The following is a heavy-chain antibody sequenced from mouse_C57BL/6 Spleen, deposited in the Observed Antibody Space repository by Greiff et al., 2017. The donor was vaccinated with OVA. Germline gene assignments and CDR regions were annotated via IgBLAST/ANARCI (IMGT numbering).Heavy chain of an antibody. J-gene: IGHJ4*01. Sequence: QVQLQQPGAELVQPGASVKMSCKASGYTFTSYWITWVKQRPGQGLEWIGDIYPGSGSPNYNEKFMSKATPTVDTSSSTAYMQLSSLTSEDSAVYDCARGYYYGSSYAGGAMDYWGQGTSVTVSS. CDR3: ARGYYYGSSYAGGAMDY. V-gene: IGHV1-55*01. CDR2: IYPGSGSP. D-gene: IGHD1-1*01. CDR1: GYTFTSYW.